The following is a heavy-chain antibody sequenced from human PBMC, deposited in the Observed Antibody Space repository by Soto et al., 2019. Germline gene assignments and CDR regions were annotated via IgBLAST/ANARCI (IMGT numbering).Heavy chain of an antibody. J-gene: IGHJ5*02. D-gene: IGHD2-15*01. CDR1: GGTFSSYS. CDR3: AREVVVAATGWFDP. CDR2: IIPIFGTA. V-gene: IGHV1-69*13. Sequence: GASVKVSCKASGGTFSSYSISWGRQAPGQGLEWMGGIIPIFGTANYAQKFQGRVTITADVSTSTAYMELSSLRSEDTAVYYCAREVVVAATGWFDPWGQGTLVTVSS.